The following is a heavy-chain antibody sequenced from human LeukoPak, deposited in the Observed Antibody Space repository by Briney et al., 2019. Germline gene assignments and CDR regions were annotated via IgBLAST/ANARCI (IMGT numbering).Heavy chain of an antibody. CDR1: GGSFSGYY. CDR2: INHSGST. CDR3: ASLQVGIFAVVIGIDV. V-gene: IGHV4-34*01. J-gene: IGHJ6*03. D-gene: IGHD3-3*01. Sequence: PSETLSLTCAVYGGSFSGYYWSWIRQPPGKGLEWIGEINHSGSTNYNPSLKSRVTISVDTSKNQFSLNLSSVTAADTAVYYCASLQVGIFAVVIGIDVWGKGTTVTVSS.